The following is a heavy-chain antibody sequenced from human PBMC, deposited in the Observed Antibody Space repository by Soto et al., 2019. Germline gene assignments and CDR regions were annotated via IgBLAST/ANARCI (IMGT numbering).Heavy chain of an antibody. CDR1: GFTVSSNY. CDR2: IYSGGST. D-gene: IGHD2-15*01. J-gene: IGHJ3*02. V-gene: IGHV3-66*01. Sequence: EVQLVESGGGLVQPGGSLRLSCAASGFTVSSNYMSWVRQAPGKGLEWVSVIYSGGSTYYADSVKGRFTISRDNSKNTLSLQMNSLRAEDTAVYYCARDYCSGGSCYDAFDIWGQGTMVTVSS. CDR3: ARDYCSGGSCYDAFDI.